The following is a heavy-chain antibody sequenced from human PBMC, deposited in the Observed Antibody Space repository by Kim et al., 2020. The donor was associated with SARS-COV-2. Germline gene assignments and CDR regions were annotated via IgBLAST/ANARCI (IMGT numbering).Heavy chain of an antibody. D-gene: IGHD3-9*01. J-gene: IGHJ5*02. CDR3: ARRARIGLRYFDWPAFDP. V-gene: IGHV4-39*01. Sequence: KSRVTISVDTSKNQFSLKLSSVTAADTAVYYCARRARIGLRYFDWPAFDPWGQGTLVTVSS.